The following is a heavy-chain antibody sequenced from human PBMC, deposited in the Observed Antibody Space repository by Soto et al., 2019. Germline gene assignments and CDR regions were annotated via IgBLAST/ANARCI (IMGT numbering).Heavy chain of an antibody. CDR3: ASGGITIFGVVREYYDDGMDV. V-gene: IGHV1-69*06. CDR2: VSPIFGSA. J-gene: IGHJ6*02. CDR1: GGTFSSYA. Sequence: QVQLVQSGAAVKKPGSWVKVSCKASGGTFSSYAISWVRQAPGQGREWMRGVSPIFGSANYAQKFQGRVTITADKSTSTAYMELRSLRSEDTAVYYCASGGITIFGVVREYYDDGMDVWGQGTTVTVSS. D-gene: IGHD3-3*01.